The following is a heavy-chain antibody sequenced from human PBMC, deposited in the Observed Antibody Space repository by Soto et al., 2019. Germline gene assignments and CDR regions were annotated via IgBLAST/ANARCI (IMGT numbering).Heavy chain of an antibody. CDR2: IYHSGST. V-gene: IGHV4-30-2*01. CDR3: ARALGYCSGGRCRGALDI. Sequence: TLSLTCAVSGGSISSGGYSWSWIRQPPWKGLEWIGYIYHSGSTYYNPSLNSRVTISVDRSKNQFSLKLSSVTAAVTAVYYCARALGYCSGGRCRGALDIWGQGTMVT. D-gene: IGHD2-15*01. CDR1: GGSISSGGYS. J-gene: IGHJ3*02.